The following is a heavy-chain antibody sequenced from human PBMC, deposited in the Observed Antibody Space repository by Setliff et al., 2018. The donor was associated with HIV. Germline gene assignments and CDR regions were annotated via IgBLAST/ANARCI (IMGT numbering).Heavy chain of an antibody. D-gene: IGHD2-21*02. Sequence: NPSETLSLTCNVSGGSIRSSSYYWGWIRRPPGKGLEWIGSIYYRGNTYYNPSLKSRVTISVDTSKNQFSLKLTSVTAADTAVYYCARHYGAVKSVVTVVAKYFPHWGQGTLVTVSS. V-gene: IGHV4-39*01. CDR1: GGSIRSSSYY. CDR2: IYYRGNT. J-gene: IGHJ1*01. CDR3: ARHYGAVKSVVTVVAKYFPH.